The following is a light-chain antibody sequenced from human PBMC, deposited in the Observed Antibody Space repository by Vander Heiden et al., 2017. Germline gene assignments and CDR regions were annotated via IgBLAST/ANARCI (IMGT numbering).Light chain of an antibody. J-gene: IGKJ1*01. Sequence: DIQMTQSPSSLSASVGDRVTTTCQASQDISNYLNWYQQKPGKAPKLPIYDASNLETGVPSRFSGSGSGTDFTFTISSLQPEDVATYYCQQYDNLPRTFGQGTKVEIK. CDR2: DAS. V-gene: IGKV1-33*01. CDR3: QQYDNLPRT. CDR1: QDISNY.